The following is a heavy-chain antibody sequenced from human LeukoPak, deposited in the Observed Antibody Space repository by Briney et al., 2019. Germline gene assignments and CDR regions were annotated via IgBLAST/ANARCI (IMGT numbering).Heavy chain of an antibody. D-gene: IGHD3/OR15-3a*01. J-gene: IGHJ6*03. CDR2: IYTSGST. V-gene: IGHV4-61*02. CDR1: GGSISSGSYY. Sequence: SETLSPTCTVSGGSISSGSYYWSWIRQPAGKGLEWIGRIYTSGSTNYNPSLKSRVTISVDTSKNQFSLKLSSVTAADTAVYYCARSRGSRVPGLGYYYMDVWGKGTTVTVSS. CDR3: ARSRGSRVPGLGYYYMDV.